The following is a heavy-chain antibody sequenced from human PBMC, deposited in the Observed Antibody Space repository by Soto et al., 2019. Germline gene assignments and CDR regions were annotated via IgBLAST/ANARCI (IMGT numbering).Heavy chain of an antibody. D-gene: IGHD3-3*01. V-gene: IGHV3-48*02. CDR3: ARDSLFLEWLSLNWFDP. J-gene: IGHJ5*02. CDR2: ISSSSSTI. Sequence: EVQLVESGGGLVQPGGSLRLSCAASGFTFSSYSMNWVRQAPGKGLEWVSYISSSSSTIYYADSVKGRFTISRDNAKNSLYLQMNSLRDEDTAVYYCARDSLFLEWLSLNWFDPWGQGTLVTVSS. CDR1: GFTFSSYS.